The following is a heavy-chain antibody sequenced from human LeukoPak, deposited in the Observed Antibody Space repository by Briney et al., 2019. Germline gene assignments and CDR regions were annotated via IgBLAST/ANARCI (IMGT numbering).Heavy chain of an antibody. CDR2: IYHSGST. Sequence: SETLSLTCTVSGYSISSGYYWGWIRQPPGKGLEWIGSIYHSGSTYYNPSLKSRVTISVDTSKNQFSLKLSSVTAADTAVYYCARHLLRWNYFDYWGQGTLVTVSS. CDR1: GYSISSGYY. J-gene: IGHJ4*02. D-gene: IGHD4-23*01. CDR3: ARHLLRWNYFDY. V-gene: IGHV4-38-2*02.